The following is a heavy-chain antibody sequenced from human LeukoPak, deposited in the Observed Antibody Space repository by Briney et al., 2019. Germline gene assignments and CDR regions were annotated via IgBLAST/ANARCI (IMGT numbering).Heavy chain of an antibody. J-gene: IGHJ4*02. Sequence: ASVKVSCKASGYTFTSYDINWVRRATGQGLEWMGWISIYNGNTNYTQKLQGRLTMTRDTSTSTAYMELRGLKSDDTAIYYCARELYASGLGDYWGQGTLVTVSS. V-gene: IGHV1-18*01. D-gene: IGHD3-10*01. CDR1: GYTFTSYD. CDR3: ARELYASGLGDY. CDR2: ISIYNGNT.